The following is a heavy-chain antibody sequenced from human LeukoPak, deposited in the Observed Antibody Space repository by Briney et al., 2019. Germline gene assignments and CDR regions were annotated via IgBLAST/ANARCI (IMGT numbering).Heavy chain of an antibody. CDR2: IYWNDDK. CDR3: ARGIAAAGVFDY. V-gene: IGHV2-5*01. CDR1: GFSLSTSGVG. Sequence: SGPTLVKPTQTLTLTCTFSGFSLSTSGVGVGWIRQPPGKALEWLGVIYWNDDKRYSPSLKTRLTISKDTSKNQVVLTMTNMDPVDTATYYCARGIAAAGVFDYWGQGTLVTVSS. J-gene: IGHJ4*02. D-gene: IGHD6-13*01.